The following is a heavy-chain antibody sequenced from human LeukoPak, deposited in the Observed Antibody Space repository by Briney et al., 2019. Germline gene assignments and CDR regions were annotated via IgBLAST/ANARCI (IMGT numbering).Heavy chain of an antibody. CDR3: ARLRSYYDILTGYPRPYAFDI. V-gene: IGHV4-34*01. CDR2: INHSGST. CDR1: GGSFSGYY. D-gene: IGHD3-9*01. Sequence: SETLSLTCAVYGGSFSGYYWSWIRQPPGKGLEWIGEINHSGSTNYNPSLKSRVTISVDTSKNQFSLKLSSVTAADTAVYYCARLRSYYDILTGYPRPYAFDIWGQGTMVTVSS. J-gene: IGHJ3*02.